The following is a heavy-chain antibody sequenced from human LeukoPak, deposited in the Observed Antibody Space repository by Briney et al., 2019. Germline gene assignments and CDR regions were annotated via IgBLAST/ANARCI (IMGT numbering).Heavy chain of an antibody. V-gene: IGHV3-74*01. D-gene: IGHD3-10*01. J-gene: IGHJ4*02. CDR3: AKSRGSGSNMARGVNFDY. Sequence: GGSLRLSCAASGFTFSSYWMHWFRQAPGKGLLWVSRINSDGSSTSYADSVKGRFTISRDNAKNTLYLQMNSLRAEDTAVYYCAKSRGSGSNMARGVNFDYWGQGTLVTVSS. CDR1: GFTFSSYW. CDR2: INSDGSST.